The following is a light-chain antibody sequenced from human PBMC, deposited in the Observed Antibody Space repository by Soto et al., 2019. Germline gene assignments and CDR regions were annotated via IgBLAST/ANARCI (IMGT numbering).Light chain of an antibody. V-gene: IGKV1-5*01. CDR2: DAT. CDR3: QQYSSYWT. CDR1: QSISRW. J-gene: IGKJ1*01. Sequence: VHMTLSPSTLSASVGYRVTITCRASQSISRWLAWYQQKPGKAPKLLIHDATSLESGVPSRFSGIGSGTEFTLTISSLQPDDFATYYCQQYSSYWTFTQGTKVDIK.